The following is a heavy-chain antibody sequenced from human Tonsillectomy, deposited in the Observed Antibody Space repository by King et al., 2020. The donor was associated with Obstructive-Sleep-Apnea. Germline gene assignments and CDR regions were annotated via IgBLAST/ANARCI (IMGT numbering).Heavy chain of an antibody. CDR1: GFTFRSYS. J-gene: IGHJ4*02. CDR3: VRDRDWAFDY. D-gene: IGHD2-21*02. Sequence: VQLVESGGGSVQPGGSLRLSCVGSGFTFRSYSMNWVRQAPGKGLEWLSYINPGSTAILYADSVRGRFTISRDEATTSLSLQMNSLRPEDTAIYYCVRDRDWAFDYWGQGALVTVSS. CDR2: INPGSTAI. V-gene: IGHV3-48*01.